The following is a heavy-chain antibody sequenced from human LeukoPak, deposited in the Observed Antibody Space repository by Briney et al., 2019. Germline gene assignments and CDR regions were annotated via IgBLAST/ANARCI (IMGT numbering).Heavy chain of an antibody. D-gene: IGHD2-2*01. J-gene: IGHJ5*02. CDR3: ARDGGWYELLWWFDP. CDR1: GYTFTGYY. Sequence: ASVKVSCKASGYTFTGYYTHWVRQAPGRGFEWMGWINPNSGATKYAQKFQGRVTMTRDTSISTAYMEVSRLRFDDTAVYYCARDGGWYELLWWFDPWGQGTLVTVSS. CDR2: INPNSGAT. V-gene: IGHV1-2*02.